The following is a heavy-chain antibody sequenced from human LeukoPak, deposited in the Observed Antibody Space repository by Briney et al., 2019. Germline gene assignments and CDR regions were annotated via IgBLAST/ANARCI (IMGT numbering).Heavy chain of an antibody. CDR3: AKDNLILMKARAQYNWFDP. J-gene: IGHJ5*02. Sequence: PGGSLRLSCAASGFTFSDYNMRWIRQAPGKGLEWVSSISRSGSTKYYADSVKGRFTISRDNSKNTLYLQMNSLRAEDTAVYYCAKDNLILMKARAQYNWFDPWGQGTLVTVSS. D-gene: IGHD3-9*01. CDR1: GFTFSDYN. CDR2: ISRSGSTK. V-gene: IGHV3-11*04.